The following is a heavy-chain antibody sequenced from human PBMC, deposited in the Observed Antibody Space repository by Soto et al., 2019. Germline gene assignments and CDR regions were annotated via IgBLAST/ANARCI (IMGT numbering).Heavy chain of an antibody. V-gene: IGHV1-69*13. D-gene: IGHD7-27*01. Sequence: QVQLVQSGAEVRKPGSSVKVSCVASGGTFSTSAMNWVRQAPGQRLEWVGGIIPVFGTPTYAQSLQGIVTITVDVTNTTAYKELTRLRPEDTTVYYCATELTGDLDFWGQGALVIVSS. CDR3: ATELTGDLDF. CDR1: GGTFSTSA. CDR2: IIPVFGTP. J-gene: IGHJ4*02.